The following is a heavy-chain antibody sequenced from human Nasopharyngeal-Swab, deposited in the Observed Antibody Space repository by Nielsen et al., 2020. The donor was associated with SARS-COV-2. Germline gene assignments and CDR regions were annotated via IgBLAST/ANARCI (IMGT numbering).Heavy chain of an antibody. CDR2: INAGNGNT. CDR3: ARDLDPIVVVPAAIEDAFDI. CDR1: GYTFTSYA. V-gene: IGHV1-3*01. Sequence: GESLKISCKASGYTFTSYAMHWVRQAPGQRLEWMGWINAGNGNTKYSQKFQGRVTITRDTSASTAYMELSSLRSEDTAVYYCARDLDPIVVVPAAIEDAFDIWGQGTMVTVSS. J-gene: IGHJ3*02. D-gene: IGHD2-2*01.